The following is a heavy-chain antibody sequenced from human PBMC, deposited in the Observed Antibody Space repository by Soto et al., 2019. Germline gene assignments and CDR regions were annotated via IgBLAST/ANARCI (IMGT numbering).Heavy chain of an antibody. V-gene: IGHV1-18*04. D-gene: IGHD3-3*01. CDR3: ARVQITIFGVVIIENWFDP. CDR2: IIANNGTT. J-gene: IGHJ5*02. Sequence: ASVKVSCKASGYTFTSYYMHWVRQAPGQGLEWMGRIIANNGTTNYAQKSQGRVTMTTDTSTSTAYMELRSLRSDDTAVYYFARVQITIFGVVIIENWFDPWGQGTLVTVSS. CDR1: GYTFTSYY.